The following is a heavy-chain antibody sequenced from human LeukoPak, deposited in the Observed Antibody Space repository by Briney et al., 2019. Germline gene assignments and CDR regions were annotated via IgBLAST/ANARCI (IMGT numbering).Heavy chain of an antibody. CDR2: IYHTGDK. CDR1: GDSITSSY. CDR3: AKTARVPFH. V-gene: IGHV4-59*08. Sequence: SETLSLTCTVSGDSITSSYWSWIRQPPGKTLECLGYIYHTGDKMYNPSLRGRLTMSLDTSKIQVSLRLTSVTAADTAVYFCAKTARVPFHWGQGTLVTVSS. D-gene: IGHD6-6*01. J-gene: IGHJ4*02.